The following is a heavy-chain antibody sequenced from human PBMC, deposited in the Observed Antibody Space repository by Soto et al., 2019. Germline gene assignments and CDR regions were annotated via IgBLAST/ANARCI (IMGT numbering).Heavy chain of an antibody. D-gene: IGHD3-16*01. CDR1: GFTFSGSD. J-gene: IGHJ4*02. Sequence: EVQLVESGGGLVQPGGSLKLSCAASGFTFSGSDIHWVRQASGKGLEWVCHITSRSNNYATEYAASVKGRFTISRDDSKNAAYLQMNSLKPEDTAVYYCTRRSDFGGLMSYWGQGTLVTVSS. CDR3: TRRSDFGGLMSY. V-gene: IGHV3-73*02. CDR2: ITSRSNNYAT.